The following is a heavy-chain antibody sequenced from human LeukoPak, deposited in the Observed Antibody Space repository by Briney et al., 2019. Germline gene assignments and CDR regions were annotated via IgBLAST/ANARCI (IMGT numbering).Heavy chain of an antibody. J-gene: IGHJ4*02. D-gene: IGHD3-22*01. Sequence: SGRSLRLSCAASGFTFDDYAMHWVRQAPGKGLEWVSGISWNSGSIGYADSVKGRFTISRGNAKNSLYLQMNSLRAEDTALYYCAKGFRPNWSSGYVTYFDYWGQGTLVTVSS. CDR3: AKGFRPNWSSGYVTYFDY. CDR2: ISWNSGSI. V-gene: IGHV3-9*01. CDR1: GFTFDDYA.